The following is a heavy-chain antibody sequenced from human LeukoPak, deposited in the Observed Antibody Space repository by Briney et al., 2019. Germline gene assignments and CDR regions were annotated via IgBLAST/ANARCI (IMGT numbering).Heavy chain of an antibody. V-gene: IGHV4-34*01. CDR2: ISHTGRT. J-gene: IGHJ2*01. CDR1: DGPFSSFY. CDR3: ARGVSIAARYFDL. D-gene: IGHD6-25*01. Sequence: PSETLSLTCAVYDGPFSSFYWTWFRQPPGKGLEWIGEISHTGRTNYNPSLKSRVTISVDTSKNQFSLNLTSVTAADTAMYYCARGVSIAARYFDLWGRGTRVAVSS.